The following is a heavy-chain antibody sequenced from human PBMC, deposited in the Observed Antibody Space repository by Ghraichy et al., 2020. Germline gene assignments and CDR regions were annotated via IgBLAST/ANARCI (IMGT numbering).Heavy chain of an antibody. CDR3: ARQKSTSGYYSYYDAFDI. Sequence: SETLSLTCPVSGGSISSSSYFWGWIRQPPGKGLEWIANIYYSGSTYYNPSLKSRVTISVDTSKNQFSLKLSSVTAADTAVYYCARQKSTSGYYSYYDAFDIWGQGTMVTVSS. CDR1: GGSISSSSYF. D-gene: IGHD3-22*01. CDR2: IYYSGST. J-gene: IGHJ3*02. V-gene: IGHV4-39*01.